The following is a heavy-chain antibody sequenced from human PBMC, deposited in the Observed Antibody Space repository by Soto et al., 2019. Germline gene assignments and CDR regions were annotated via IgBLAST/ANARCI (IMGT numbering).Heavy chain of an antibody. Sequence: EVQLVESGGGLVQPGGSLRLSCAASGFTVSSNYMSWVRQAPGKGLEWVSVIYSGGSTYYADSVKGRFTISRDNSKNTLYLQMNSLRAEDTAVYYCAILRFLEWYVAYWGQGTLVTVSS. D-gene: IGHD3-3*01. J-gene: IGHJ4*02. V-gene: IGHV3-66*01. CDR3: AILRFLEWYVAY. CDR1: GFTVSSNY. CDR2: IYSGGST.